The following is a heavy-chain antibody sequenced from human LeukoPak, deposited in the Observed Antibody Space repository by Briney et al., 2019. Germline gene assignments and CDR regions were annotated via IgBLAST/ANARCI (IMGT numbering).Heavy chain of an antibody. CDR2: IWYDGSNK. CDR1: GFIFSSYG. V-gene: IGHV3-33*01. J-gene: IGHJ4*02. CDR3: VRDGGAGFDY. Sequence: PGRSLRLSCAASGFIFSSYGMHWVRQAPGKGLEWVAVIWYDGSNKYYADSVKGRFTISRDDSKSTLYLQMDSLRAEDTAVYCCVRDGGAGFDYWGQGTLVTVSS. D-gene: IGHD1-14*01.